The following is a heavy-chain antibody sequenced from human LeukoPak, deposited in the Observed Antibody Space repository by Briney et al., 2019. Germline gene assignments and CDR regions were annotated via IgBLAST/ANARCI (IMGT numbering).Heavy chain of an antibody. V-gene: IGHV4-34*01. CDR2: INHSGST. Sequence: SETLSLTCAVYGGSFSGYYWSWIRQPPGKGLEWIGEINHSGSTNYNPSPKSRVTISVDTSKNQFSLKLSSVTAADTAVYYCARAERLWSPNDYWGQGTLVTVSS. CDR3: ARAERLWSPNDY. J-gene: IGHJ4*02. D-gene: IGHD5-18*01. CDR1: GGSFSGYY.